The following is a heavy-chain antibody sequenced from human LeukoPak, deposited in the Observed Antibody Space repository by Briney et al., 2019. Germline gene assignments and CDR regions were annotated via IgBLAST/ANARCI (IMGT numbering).Heavy chain of an antibody. CDR3: VKHRGGGMDV. Sequence: GGSLRLSCVASGYIFRSFGMHWVRQAPGKGLEWVAVVSYDAKHKFYADSVRGRFTISRDNSKNTVYLQMNSLRAEDTATYYCVKHRGGGMDVWGQGTTVIVS. CDR1: GYIFRSFG. J-gene: IGHJ6*02. D-gene: IGHD3-16*01. V-gene: IGHV3-30*18. CDR2: VSYDAKHK.